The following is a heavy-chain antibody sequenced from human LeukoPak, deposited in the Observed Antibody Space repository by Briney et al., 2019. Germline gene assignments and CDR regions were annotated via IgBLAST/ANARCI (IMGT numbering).Heavy chain of an antibody. CDR3: ARVDSSGWYLDY. CDR1: GGSISNYY. J-gene: IGHJ4*02. V-gene: IGHV4-59*08. Sequence: SETLSLTCTVSGGSISNYYWSWIRQPPGKGLEWIEYIYNSGSTNYNPSLKSRVTISVDTSKKQFSLKLSSVIAADTAVYYCARVDSSGWYLDYWGQGTLVTVSS. CDR2: IYNSGST. D-gene: IGHD6-19*01.